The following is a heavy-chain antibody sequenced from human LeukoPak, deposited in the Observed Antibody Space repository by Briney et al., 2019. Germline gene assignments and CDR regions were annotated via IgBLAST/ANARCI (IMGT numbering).Heavy chain of an antibody. D-gene: IGHD5-18*01. CDR1: GFTFSSYG. Sequence: GGSLGLSCAASGFTFSSYGMHWVRQAPGKGLEWVAVISYDGSNKYYADSVKGRFTISRDNSKNTLYLQMNSLRAEDTAVYYCARETDTAMVNDWGQGTLVTVSS. V-gene: IGHV3-30*03. CDR3: ARETDTAMVND. J-gene: IGHJ4*02. CDR2: ISYDGSNK.